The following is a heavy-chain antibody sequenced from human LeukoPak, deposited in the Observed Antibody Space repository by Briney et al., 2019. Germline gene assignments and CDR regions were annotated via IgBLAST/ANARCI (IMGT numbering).Heavy chain of an antibody. CDR2: VNPNSGNT. CDR3: ARGLLEFDFDY. D-gene: IGHD1-1*01. J-gene: IGHJ4*02. V-gene: IGHV1-8*01. CDR1: GYTFTHYD. Sequence: ASVRVSCKASGYTFTHYDMNWVRQAPGQGLEWMGWVNPNSGNTGYGQKFQGRVTMTRNTSITTAYMELSSLTSEDTAVYYCARGLLEFDFDYCGQGTLVTVSS.